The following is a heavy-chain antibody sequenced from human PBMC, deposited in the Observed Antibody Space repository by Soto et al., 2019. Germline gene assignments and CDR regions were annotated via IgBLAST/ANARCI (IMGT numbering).Heavy chain of an antibody. CDR2: IIPIFGTA. J-gene: IGHJ4*02. D-gene: IGHD5-18*01. V-gene: IGHV1-69*13. CDR3: ARAPYNDSYGPKLDY. Sequence: GASVKVSCTASGGTFSSYAISWVRQAHGQGLEWMGGIIPIFGTANYAQKFQGRVTITADESTSTAYMELSSLRSEDTAVYYCARAPYNDSYGPKLDYWGQGTLVTVSS. CDR1: GGTFSSYA.